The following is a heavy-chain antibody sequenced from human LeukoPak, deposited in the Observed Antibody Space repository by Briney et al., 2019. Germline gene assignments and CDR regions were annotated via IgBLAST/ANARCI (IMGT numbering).Heavy chain of an antibody. CDR1: GGSIRSSSYY. J-gene: IGHJ4*02. Sequence: SETLSLTCTVSGGSIRSSSYYWGWIRQPPGKGLEWIGSIYYSGSTYYNPSLKSRVTISVDTSKNQFSLKLSSVTAADTAVYYCARPGGGYDFAVDYWGQGTLVTVSS. CDR2: IYYSGST. D-gene: IGHD5-12*01. V-gene: IGHV4-39*01. CDR3: ARPGGGYDFAVDY.